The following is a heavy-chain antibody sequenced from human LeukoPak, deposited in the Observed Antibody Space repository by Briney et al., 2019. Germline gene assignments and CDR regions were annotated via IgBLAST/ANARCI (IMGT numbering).Heavy chain of an antibody. CDR3: ARVGDNDSSGYYKGNY. CDR2: IYHSGST. D-gene: IGHD3-22*01. CDR1: GYSISSGYY. J-gene: IGHJ4*02. V-gene: IGHV4-38-2*01. Sequence: SQTLSLTCAVSGYSISSGYYWGWIRQRPGKGLEWIGSIYHSGSTYYNPSLKSRVTISVDTSKNQFSLKLSSVTAADTAVYYCARVGDNDSSGYYKGNYWGQGTLVTVSS.